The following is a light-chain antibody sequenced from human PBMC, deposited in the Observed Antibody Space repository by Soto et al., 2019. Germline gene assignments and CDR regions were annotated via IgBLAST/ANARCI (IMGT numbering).Light chain of an antibody. CDR2: GAS. Sequence: VMTQSPATLSVSPGERATLSCWASETVATNLAWYQQKPGQAPGLLSSGASTRAAGISDRFRGSESGTEFTLATSSLQSEASAIYYCQQYFEWPPMTFGQGTKVEI. CDR3: QQYFEWPPMT. J-gene: IGKJ1*01. CDR1: ETVATN. V-gene: IGKV3-15*01.